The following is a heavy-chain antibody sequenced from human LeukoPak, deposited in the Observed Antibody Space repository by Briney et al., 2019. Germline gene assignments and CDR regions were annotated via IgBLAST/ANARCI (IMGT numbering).Heavy chain of an antibody. CDR3: AKDGVTTTDRVLRFLEWLTPPDY. Sequence: GWSLTLSCAASGFTFGSYAMHWVRQPPGKGLEWVAVIAHDETNRFYADSVKGRFTISRDNSKNTLYLQMNSLRAEDTAVYYCAKDGVTTTDRVLRFLEWLTPPDYWGQGTLVTVSS. CDR2: IAHDETNR. D-gene: IGHD3-3*01. V-gene: IGHV3-30*04. J-gene: IGHJ4*02. CDR1: GFTFGSYA.